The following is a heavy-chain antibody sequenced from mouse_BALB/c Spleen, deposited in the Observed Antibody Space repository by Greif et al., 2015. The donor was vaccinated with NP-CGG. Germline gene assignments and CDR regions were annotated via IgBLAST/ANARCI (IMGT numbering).Heavy chain of an antibody. CDR3: TRYGGLDHFYAMDY. CDR1: GYTFTSYY. V-gene: IGHV1S81*02. D-gene: IGHD1-1*02. CDR2: INPSNGGT. Sequence: VQLQQSGAELVKPGASVKLSCKASGYTFTSYYMYWVKQRPGQGLEWIGGINPSNGGTNFNEKFKSKAILTVDKSSSTAYMQLSSLTSEDSAVYYCTRYGGLDHFYAMDYWGQGTSVTVSS. J-gene: IGHJ4*01.